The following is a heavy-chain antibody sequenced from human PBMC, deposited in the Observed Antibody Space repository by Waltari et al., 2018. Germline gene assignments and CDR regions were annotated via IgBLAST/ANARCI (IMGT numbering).Heavy chain of an antibody. J-gene: IGHJ4*02. D-gene: IGHD3-3*01. CDR3: ARDGINVLRFLEWSQRGFDY. Sequence: QVQLQESGPGLVKPSETLSLTCAVSGYSISSGYYWGWFRQPPGKGLEWIGSLYHSGCTCNNPAPKNRVTISVDTSKNQFSLNLISVTAADTAVYYCARDGINVLRFLEWSQRGFDYWGQGTLVTVSS. V-gene: IGHV4-38-2*02. CDR2: LYHSGCT. CDR1: GYSISSGYY.